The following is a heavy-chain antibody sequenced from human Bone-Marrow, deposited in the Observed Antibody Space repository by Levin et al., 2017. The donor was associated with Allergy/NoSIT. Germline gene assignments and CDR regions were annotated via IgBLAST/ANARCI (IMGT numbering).Heavy chain of an antibody. CDR3: ARYDYGDVTIDY. D-gene: IGHD4-17*01. CDR2: IYYSGST. J-gene: IGHJ4*02. CDR1: GYSINNYY. V-gene: IGHV4-59*01. Sequence: SETLSLTCTVSGYSINNYYWSWIRQPPGKGLEWIGYIYYSGSTNYNPSLKSRVTISVDTSKNQFSLKLTSVTAADTAVYYCARYDYGDVTIDYWGQGTLVTVSS.